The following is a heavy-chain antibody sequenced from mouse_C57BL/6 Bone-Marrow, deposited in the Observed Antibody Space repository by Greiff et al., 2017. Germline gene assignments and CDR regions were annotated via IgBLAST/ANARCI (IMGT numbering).Heavy chain of an antibody. Sequence: EVKLQESGPGLVKPSQSLSLTCSVTGYSITSGYYWNWIRQFPGNKLEWMGYISYDGSNNYNPSLKNRISITRDTSKNQFFLKLNSVTTEDTATYYCARGAQATVAYWGQGTLVTVSA. D-gene: IGHD3-2*02. V-gene: IGHV3-6*01. CDR3: ARGAQATVAY. CDR1: GYSITSGYY. J-gene: IGHJ3*01. CDR2: ISYDGSN.